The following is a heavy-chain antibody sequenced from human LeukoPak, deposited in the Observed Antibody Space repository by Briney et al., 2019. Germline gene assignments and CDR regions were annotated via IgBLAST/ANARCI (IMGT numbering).Heavy chain of an antibody. CDR3: TSGLGADY. J-gene: IGHJ4*02. V-gene: IGHV3-15*01. D-gene: IGHD3/OR15-3a*01. CDR1: GFTFRSYA. CDR2: IKRKTDGGTT. Sequence: PGGSLRLSCAASGFTFRSYAMNWVRQAPGEGLEWVGHIKRKTDGGTTDYAAPVKGRFAISRDDSKNTLYLQMNSLKTEDTAVYYCTSGLGADYWGQGTLVTVSS.